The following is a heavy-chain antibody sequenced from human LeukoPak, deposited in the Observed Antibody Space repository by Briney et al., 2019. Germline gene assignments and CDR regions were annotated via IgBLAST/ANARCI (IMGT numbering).Heavy chain of an antibody. Sequence: GGSLRLSCAASGFTFSNYEMHWVRQAPGKGLEWVSYISSSGSDIYYADSVKGRFTISRDNAKNSLYLQMNSLRAEDTAVYYCARALDYYYYMDVWGKGTTVTISS. CDR1: GFTFSNYE. V-gene: IGHV3-48*03. J-gene: IGHJ6*03. CDR2: ISSSGSDI. CDR3: ARALDYYYYMDV.